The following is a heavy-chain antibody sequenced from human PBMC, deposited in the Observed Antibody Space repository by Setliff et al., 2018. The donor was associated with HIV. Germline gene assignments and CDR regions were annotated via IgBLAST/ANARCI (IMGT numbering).Heavy chain of an antibody. CDR1: GRSITSGGSC. J-gene: IGHJ3*02. CDR2: VCGSAKT. D-gene: IGHD3-22*01. CDR3: ARDRLSSGYTAAFEI. V-gene: IGHV4-31*03. Sequence: SETLSLTCSVSGRSITSGGSCWNWVRHNPRKGREWIGYVCGSAKTHYNPSLRSRVSISADTSQNQLSLRLTSVTAADTAVYFCARDRLSSGYTAAFEIWGQGTAVTVSS.